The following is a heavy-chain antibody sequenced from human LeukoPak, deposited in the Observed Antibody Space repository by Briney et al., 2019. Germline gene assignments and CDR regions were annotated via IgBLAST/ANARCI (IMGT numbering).Heavy chain of an antibody. CDR1: GGTFSSYA. J-gene: IGHJ5*02. CDR3: AREGFGSSWYSGWFDP. Sequence: VASVKVSCKASGGTFSSYAISWVRQAPGQGLEWMGGIIPIFGTANYAQKFQGRVTITTDGSTSTAYMELSSLRSEDTAVYYCAREGFGSSWYSGWFDPWGQGTLVTVSS. CDR2: IIPIFGTA. D-gene: IGHD6-13*01. V-gene: IGHV1-69*05.